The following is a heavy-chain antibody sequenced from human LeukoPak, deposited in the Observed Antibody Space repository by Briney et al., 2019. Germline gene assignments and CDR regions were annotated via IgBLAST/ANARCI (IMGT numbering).Heavy chain of an antibody. J-gene: IGHJ6*02. CDR1: GYSFTSYW. D-gene: IGHD3-10*01. V-gene: IGHV5-51*01. CDR3: ARHRGAGGSGSYYTYYYYGMDV. Sequence: GESLKISCKGSGYSFTSYWIGWVRQMPGKGLEWMGIIYPGDSDTRHSPSFQGQVTISADKSIGTAYLQWSSLKASDTAMYYCARHRGAGGSGSYYTYYYYGMDVWGQGTTVTVSS. CDR2: IYPGDSDT.